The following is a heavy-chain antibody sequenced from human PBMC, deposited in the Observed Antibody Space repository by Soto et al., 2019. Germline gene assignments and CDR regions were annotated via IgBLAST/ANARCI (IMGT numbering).Heavy chain of an antibody. CDR1: GYTFTSYG. J-gene: IGHJ4*02. Sequence: QVQLVQSGAEVKKPGASVKVSCKASGYTFTSYGISWVRQAPGQGLEWMGWISAYNGNTNYAQKLQGRVTMPTDTTTSRAYMERRSLRSGDTAVYYCARTYRPFDYWGQGTLVTVSS. V-gene: IGHV1-18*01. CDR2: ISAYNGNT. D-gene: IGHD1-26*01. CDR3: ARTYRPFDY.